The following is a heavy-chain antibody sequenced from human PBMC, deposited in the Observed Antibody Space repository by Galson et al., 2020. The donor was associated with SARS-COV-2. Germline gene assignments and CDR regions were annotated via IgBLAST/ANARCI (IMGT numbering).Heavy chain of an antibody. D-gene: IGHD2-2*01. CDR2: LSSNGGTS. Sequence: GESLKISCSASGFIFSDYAMHWVRQAPGKGLEYVSALSSNGGTSFYADSVNGRFTMSRDNSNNMSYLQMTGLRVEDTALYYCLAYSSTRQSYWGQGTLVTVSS. CDR1: GFIFSDYA. J-gene: IGHJ4*02. V-gene: IGHV3-64D*09. CDR3: LAYSSTRQSY.